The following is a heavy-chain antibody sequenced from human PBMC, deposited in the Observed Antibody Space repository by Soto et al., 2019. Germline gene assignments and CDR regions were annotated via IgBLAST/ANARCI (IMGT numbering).Heavy chain of an antibody. CDR2: IYYSGNT. Sequence: PSETLSLTCSVSSASLSISTYYWSWIRQPPGRGPEWIGSIYYSGNTYYKPSLKSRVSISIDTSRNQFSLKLTSVTAADTGVYYCASSSPFHYWGPGILVT. CDR1: SASLSISTYY. D-gene: IGHD6-6*01. J-gene: IGHJ4*02. V-gene: IGHV4-39*01. CDR3: ASSSPFHY.